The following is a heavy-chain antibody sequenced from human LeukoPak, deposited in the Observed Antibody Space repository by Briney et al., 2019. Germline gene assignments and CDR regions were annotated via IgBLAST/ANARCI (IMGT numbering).Heavy chain of an antibody. CDR1: GFTFDDYT. V-gene: IGHV3-43*01. D-gene: IGHD1-1*01. CDR2: ISWDGGST. J-gene: IGHJ6*03. Sequence: PGGSPRLSCAASGFTFDDYTMHWVCQAPGKGLEWVSLISWDGGSTYYADSVKGRFTVSRDNSKNSLYLQMNSLRTEDTALYYCAKDSGPGANDYYYYYMDVWGKGTTVTVSS. CDR3: AKDSGPGANDYYYYYMDV.